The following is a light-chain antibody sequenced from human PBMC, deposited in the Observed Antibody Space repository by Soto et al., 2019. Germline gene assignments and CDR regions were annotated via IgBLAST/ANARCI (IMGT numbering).Light chain of an antibody. V-gene: IGKV3-20*01. CDR3: HQYGSSPWT. CDR1: QSVGSN. Sequence: VLTRSPATLSVSPGAGATLSCRASQSVGSNLAWYQQKPGQTPRVLIYGASSRATGIPDRFSGSGSGTDFTLTISSLEPEDFAVYYCHQYGSSPWTFGQGTKVDIK. CDR2: GAS. J-gene: IGKJ1*01.